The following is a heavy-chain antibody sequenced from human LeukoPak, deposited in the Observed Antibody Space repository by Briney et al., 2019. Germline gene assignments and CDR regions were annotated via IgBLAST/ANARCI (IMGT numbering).Heavy chain of an antibody. CDR2: INHSGST. D-gene: IGHD6-13*01. V-gene: IGHV4-34*01. CDR3: ARVARNSWHHQNWFDP. CDR1: GGSISSYY. J-gene: IGHJ5*02. Sequence: PSETLSLTCTVSGGSISSYYWSWIRQPPGKGLEWIGEINHSGSTNYNSSLKSRVSISVDTSKNQFSLKLNSVTAADTAVYYCARVARNSWHHQNWFDPWGQGTLVTVFS.